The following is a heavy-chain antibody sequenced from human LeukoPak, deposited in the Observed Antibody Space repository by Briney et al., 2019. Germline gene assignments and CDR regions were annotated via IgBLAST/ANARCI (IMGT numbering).Heavy chain of an antibody. CDR3: ARGGCYDSSARR. CDR1: GGSISSGSYY. V-gene: IGHV4-61*02. D-gene: IGHD3-22*01. CDR2: IYTSGST. J-gene: IGHJ3*01. Sequence: PSETLSLTCTVSGGSISSGSYYWSWIRQPAGKGLEWIGRIYTSGSTNYNPSLKSRVTISVDTSKNQFSLKLSSVTAADTAVYYCARGGCYDSSARRWGQGTMVTVSS.